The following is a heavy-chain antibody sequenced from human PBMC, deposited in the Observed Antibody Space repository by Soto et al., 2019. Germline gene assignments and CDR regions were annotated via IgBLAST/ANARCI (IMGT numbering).Heavy chain of an antibody. V-gene: IGHV1-69*13. CDR1: GYTFTSYA. J-gene: IGHJ4*02. D-gene: IGHD5-18*01. Sequence: SVKVSCKASGYTFTSYAMHWVRQAPGQRLEWMGGIIPIFGTANYAQKFQGRVTITADESTSTAYMELSSLRSEDTAVYYCARVIYGDTAMENFDYWGQGTLVTVSS. CDR2: IIPIFGTA. CDR3: ARVIYGDTAMENFDY.